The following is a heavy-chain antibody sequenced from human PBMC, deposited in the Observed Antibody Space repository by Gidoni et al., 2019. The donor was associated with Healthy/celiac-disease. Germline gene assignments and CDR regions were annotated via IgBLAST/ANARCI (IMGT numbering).Heavy chain of an antibody. V-gene: IGHV4-39*01. CDR2: IYYSGST. J-gene: IGHJ4*02. Sequence: QLQLQESGPGLVKPSETLSLTCTVSGGSISSSSYYWGWIRQPPGKGLEWIGSIYYSGSTYYNPSLKSRVTISVDTSKNQFSLKLSSVTAADTSVYYCARHEMGRSNGYYFVSGKSGYWGQGTLVTVSS. CDR1: GGSISSSSYY. CDR3: ARHEMGRSNGYYFVSGKSGY. D-gene: IGHD3-22*01.